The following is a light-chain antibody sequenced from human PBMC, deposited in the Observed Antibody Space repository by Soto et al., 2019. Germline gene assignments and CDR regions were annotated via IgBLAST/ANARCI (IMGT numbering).Light chain of an antibody. CDR3: QQYGSSSFT. Sequence: EIVLTQSPGTLSLSPGERATISSRASQSVSSSYLAWYQQKPGQAPRLLIYGASSRATGIPDRFSGSGSGTDFTLTISRLEPEDFAVYYCQQYGSSSFTFGQGTRLEIK. CDR2: GAS. J-gene: IGKJ5*01. CDR1: QSVSSSY. V-gene: IGKV3-20*01.